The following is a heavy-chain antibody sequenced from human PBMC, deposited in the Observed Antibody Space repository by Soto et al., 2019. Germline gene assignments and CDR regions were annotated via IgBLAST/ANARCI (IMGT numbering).Heavy chain of an antibody. CDR1: GFTFSSYE. Sequence: PGGSLRLSCAASGFTFSSYEMNWVRQAPGKGLEWVSYISSSGSTIYYADSVKGRFTISRDNAKNSLYLQMNSLRAEDTAVYYCARDQEETRQNYYYYYGMDVWGQGTTVTVSS. CDR3: ARDQEETRQNYYYYYGMDV. J-gene: IGHJ6*02. CDR2: ISSSGSTI. V-gene: IGHV3-48*03.